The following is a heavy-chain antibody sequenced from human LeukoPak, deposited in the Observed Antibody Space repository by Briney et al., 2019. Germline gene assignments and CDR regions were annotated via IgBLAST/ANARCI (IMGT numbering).Heavy chain of an antibody. Sequence: GGSLRLSCGASGFTFSNYWMSWVRQAPGKGLEWIGRIKSKTDGETTNYAEPVRGRFTISRDDSKSAVYLQMNSLKIEDTAVYYCTTDLGTYYHGSQRLIPIDYWGQGTLVTVSS. CDR1: GFTFSNYW. D-gene: IGHD3-10*01. V-gene: IGHV3-15*01. CDR3: TTDLGTYYHGSQRLIPIDY. CDR2: IKSKTDGETT. J-gene: IGHJ4*02.